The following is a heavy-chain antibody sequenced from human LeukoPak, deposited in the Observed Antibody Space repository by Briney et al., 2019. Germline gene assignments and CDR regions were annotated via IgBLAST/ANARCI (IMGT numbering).Heavy chain of an antibody. D-gene: IGHD6-19*01. CDR1: GFTFSSYA. Sequence: GGSLRLSCAASGFTFSSYAMHWVRQAPGKGLEWVAVISYDGSNKYYADSVKGRFTISRDNSKNTLYLQRNSLRAEDTAVYYCARDRGQWLDPEYFQHWGQGTLVTVSS. CDR2: ISYDGSNK. V-gene: IGHV3-30*04. J-gene: IGHJ1*01. CDR3: ARDRGQWLDPEYFQH.